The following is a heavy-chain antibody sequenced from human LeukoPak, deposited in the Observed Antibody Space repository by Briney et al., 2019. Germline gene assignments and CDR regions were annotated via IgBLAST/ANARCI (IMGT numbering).Heavy chain of an antibody. Sequence: ASVKVSCKASGGTFSSYAISWVRQAPGQGLEWMGWINAGNGNTKYSQKVQGRVTITRDTSASTAYMELSSLRSEDTAVYYCAREPAITMVRGVILSGYGMDVWGQGTTVTVSS. D-gene: IGHD3-10*01. CDR2: INAGNGNT. CDR1: GGTFSSYA. CDR3: AREPAITMVRGVILSGYGMDV. V-gene: IGHV1-3*01. J-gene: IGHJ6*02.